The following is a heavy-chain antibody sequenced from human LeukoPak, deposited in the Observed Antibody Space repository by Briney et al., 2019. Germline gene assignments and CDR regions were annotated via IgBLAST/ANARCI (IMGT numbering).Heavy chain of an antibody. CDR1: GGSISSSSYY. V-gene: IGHV4-61*01. Sequence: SETLSLTCTVSGGSISSSSYYWSWIRQPPGKGLEWIGYIYYSGSTNYNPSLKSRVTISVDTSKNQFSLKLSSVTAADTAVYYCAVRRDFWSGYDTNYYMDVWGKGTTVTVSS. CDR3: AVRRDFWSGYDTNYYMDV. D-gene: IGHD3-3*01. CDR2: IYYSGST. J-gene: IGHJ6*03.